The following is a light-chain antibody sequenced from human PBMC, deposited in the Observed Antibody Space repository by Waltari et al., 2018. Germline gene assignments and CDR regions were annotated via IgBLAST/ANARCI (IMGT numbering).Light chain of an antibody. CDR3: QSFDRSLTGGYV. V-gene: IGLV1-40*01. J-gene: IGLJ1*01. CDR1: NPNIGAGSD. CDR2: GNS. Sequence: QSVLTQPPSVSGAPGQRVPLSCTGNNPNIGAGSDVHWYQQLPGTAPNLLIYGNSKRPQGVPDRFSGSKSGTSASLAITGLQADDEADYYCQSFDRSLTGGYVFGPGTRVTVL.